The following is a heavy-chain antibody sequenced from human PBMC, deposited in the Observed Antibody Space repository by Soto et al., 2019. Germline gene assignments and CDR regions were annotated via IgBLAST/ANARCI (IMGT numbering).Heavy chain of an antibody. J-gene: IGHJ6*02. Sequence: RQYRRLSYTGSAGRPRRSCMLLCRQLPGKRMECVSVFYNDGSRYYADSVNVRCSMSRDTSKHTLNLQMNSLRAEDTAVYYCTREDYYGSKMHGMDVWGEGT. CDR1: AGRPRRSC. D-gene: IGHD3-22*01. CDR2: FYNDGSR. V-gene: IGHV3-53*01. CDR3: TREDYYGSKMHGMDV.